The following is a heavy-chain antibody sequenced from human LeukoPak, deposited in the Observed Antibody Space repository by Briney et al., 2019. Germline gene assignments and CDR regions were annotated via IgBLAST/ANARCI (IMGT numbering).Heavy chain of an antibody. CDR3: ARDQYGVREYDY. Sequence: GGSLRLSRAASGFTFSSYEMNWVRQAPGKGLEWVSYISSSGSTIYYADSVKGRFTISRDNAKNSLYLQMNSLRAEDTAVYYCARDQYGVREYDYWGQGTLVTVSS. CDR1: GFTFSSYE. D-gene: IGHD3-10*01. J-gene: IGHJ4*02. V-gene: IGHV3-48*03. CDR2: ISSSGSTI.